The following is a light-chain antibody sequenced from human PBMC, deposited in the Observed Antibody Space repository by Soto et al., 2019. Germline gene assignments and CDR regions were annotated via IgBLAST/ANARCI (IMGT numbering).Light chain of an antibody. CDR3: QQYGSFPWT. CDR2: DAS. V-gene: IGKV3-20*01. CDR1: QSVSSY. J-gene: IGKJ1*01. Sequence: EIVLTQSPATLSLSPGERATLSCRTSQSVSSYLAWYQQKPGQAPRLLIYDASSRATGIPDRFSGSGSGTDFTLTISRLEPEDFAVYYCQQYGSFPWTFGQGTKVDIK.